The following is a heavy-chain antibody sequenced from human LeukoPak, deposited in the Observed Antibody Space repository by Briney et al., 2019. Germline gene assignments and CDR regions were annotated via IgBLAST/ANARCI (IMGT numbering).Heavy chain of an antibody. CDR1: GFTFRSYG. J-gene: IGHJ4*02. CDR2: IWYDGSNK. Sequence: GGSLRLSCAASGFTFRSYGMHWVRQAPGKGLEWVAVIWYDGSNKYYADSVKGRFTISRDNSKNTLYLQMNSLRAEDTAVYYCAKDLAAAGIFDYWGQGTPVTVSS. CDR3: AKDLAAAGIFDY. D-gene: IGHD6-13*01. V-gene: IGHV3-33*06.